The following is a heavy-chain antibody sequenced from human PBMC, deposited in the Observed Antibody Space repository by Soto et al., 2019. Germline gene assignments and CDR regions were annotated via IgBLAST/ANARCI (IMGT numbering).Heavy chain of an antibody. D-gene: IGHD1-1*01. Sequence: GGSLRLSCLLSGFPFSGDWMGLVRQSPGKGLEWVANMKPDETESYYVDSVRGRFTISRDVAENSLHLQMNSLRVEDTALYYCARYKCKNGLDLWCKGNTVTVSS. CDR2: MKPDETES. V-gene: IGHV3-7*03. CDR1: GFPFSGDW. CDR3: ARYKCKNGLDL. J-gene: IGHJ6*04.